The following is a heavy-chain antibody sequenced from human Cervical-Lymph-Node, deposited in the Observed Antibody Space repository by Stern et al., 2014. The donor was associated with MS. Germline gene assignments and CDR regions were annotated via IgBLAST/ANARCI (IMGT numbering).Heavy chain of an antibody. CDR1: GFSLSTSGVG. J-gene: IGHJ3*02. CDR2: IYWDDDK. CDR3: AHSGYSQRVGSDFDI. V-gene: IGHV2-5*02. Sequence: QVTLRESGPTLVKPTQTLTLTCTCSGFSLSTSGVGVAWIRQPPGKALECLALIYWDDDKRYSPSLKSRLTITKDTSKNLVVLTMTNMDPVDTATYYCAHSGYSQRVGSDFDIWGQGTMVTVSS. D-gene: IGHD5-18*01.